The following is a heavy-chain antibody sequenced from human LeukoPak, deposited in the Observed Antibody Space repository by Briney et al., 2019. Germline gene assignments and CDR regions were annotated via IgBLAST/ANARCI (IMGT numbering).Heavy chain of an antibody. CDR1: GGSISSYY. CDR3: ARFVAVIAVAGTREYYFDY. D-gene: IGHD6-19*01. J-gene: IGHJ4*02. CDR2: IYYSGST. V-gene: IGHV4-59*08. Sequence: PSETLSLTCTVSGGSISSYYWSWIRQPPGKGLEWMGYIYYSGSTNYNPSLKSRVTISVDTSKNQFSLKLSSVTAADTAVYYCARFVAVIAVAGTREYYFDYWGQGTLVTVSS.